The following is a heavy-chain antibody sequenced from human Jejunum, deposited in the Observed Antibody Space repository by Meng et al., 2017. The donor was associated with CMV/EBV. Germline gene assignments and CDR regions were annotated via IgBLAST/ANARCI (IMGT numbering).Heavy chain of an antibody. J-gene: IGHJ4*02. CDR3: ARRGYRYGYDY. Sequence: AASEFIFSDSAATWVRQPPGKGLEWVATIRGSTDNTFYADSVKGRFTISRDNSKNTLYLQMGSLRAEDMAVYYCARRGYRYGYDYWGQGTLVTVSS. CDR2: IRGSTDNT. V-gene: IGHV3-23*01. D-gene: IGHD5-18*01. CDR1: EFIFSDSA.